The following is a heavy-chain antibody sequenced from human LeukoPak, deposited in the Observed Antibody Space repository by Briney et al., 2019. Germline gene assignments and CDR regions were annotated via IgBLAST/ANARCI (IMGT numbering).Heavy chain of an antibody. CDR3: ASDPPTTVTTFGDY. Sequence: PGGSLRLSCAASGFTFSSYAMSWVRQAPGKGLEWVSAISGSGGSTYYADSVKGRFTISRDNSKNTLYPQMNSLRAEDTAVYYCASDPPTTVTTFGDYWGQGTLVTVSS. CDR1: GFTFSSYA. V-gene: IGHV3-23*01. J-gene: IGHJ4*02. D-gene: IGHD4-17*01. CDR2: ISGSGGST.